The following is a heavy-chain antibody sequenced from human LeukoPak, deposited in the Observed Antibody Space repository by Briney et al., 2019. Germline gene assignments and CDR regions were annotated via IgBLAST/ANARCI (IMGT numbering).Heavy chain of an antibody. D-gene: IGHD1-26*01. J-gene: IGHJ4*01. CDR1: AFTFSNYN. CDR2: ISYDGSNK. V-gene: IGHV3-30*18. Sequence: GGSLRLSCAASAFTFSNYNMNWVRQAPGKGLEWVAVISYDGSNKYYADSVKGRFTISRDNSKNTLYLQMNSLRAEDTAVYYCANGSASAPTPRFD. CDR3: ANGSASAPTPRFD.